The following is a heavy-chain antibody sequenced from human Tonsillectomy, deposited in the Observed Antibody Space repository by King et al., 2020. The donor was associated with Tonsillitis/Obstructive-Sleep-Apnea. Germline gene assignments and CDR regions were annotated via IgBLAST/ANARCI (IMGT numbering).Heavy chain of an antibody. CDR1: GGSISNYY. J-gene: IGHJ4*02. V-gene: IGHV4-59*01. CDR2: IYYSGST. CDR3: ARGPYCGGDCYSAYFDY. D-gene: IGHD2-21*01. Sequence: QLQESGPGLVKPSETLSLTCTVSGGSISNYYWGWIRPPPGKGLEWIGYIYYSGSTNYNPSLKSRVTISVDTSKNQFSLKLNSVTAADTAVYYCARGPYCGGDCYSAYFDYWGQGTLVTVSS.